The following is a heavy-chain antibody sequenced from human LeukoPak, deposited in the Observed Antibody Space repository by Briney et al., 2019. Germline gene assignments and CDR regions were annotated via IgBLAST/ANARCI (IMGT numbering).Heavy chain of an antibody. Sequence: APVKVSCKASGYTFTRYGTSWVRQAPGQGLEWMGWISGYNGNTNYAQKFQDRFTMTTDTSTSTAYMELRSLRSDDTAVYYCARDFAWGSEGAPVDDNWLDPWGQGTLVTVSS. CDR3: ARDFAWGSEGAPVDDNWLDP. V-gene: IGHV1-18*01. D-gene: IGHD7-27*01. CDR2: ISGYNGNT. CDR1: GYTFTRYG. J-gene: IGHJ5*02.